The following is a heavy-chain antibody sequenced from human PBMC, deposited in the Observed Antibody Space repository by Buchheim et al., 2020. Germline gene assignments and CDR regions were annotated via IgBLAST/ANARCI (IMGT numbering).Heavy chain of an antibody. CDR3: ARDLLGCSGSSCYFYFDY. V-gene: IGHV3-21*05. D-gene: IGHD2-15*01. Sequence: VQLVESGGGVVQPGRSLRLSCAASGFTFSSYGMHWVRSAPGKGLEWGSYISSSSSYTNYADSVKGRFTISRDNAKNSMYLQMNSLRAEDTAVYYCARDLLGCSGSSCYFYFDYWGKGTL. J-gene: IGHJ4*02. CDR2: ISSSSSYT. CDR1: GFTFSSYG.